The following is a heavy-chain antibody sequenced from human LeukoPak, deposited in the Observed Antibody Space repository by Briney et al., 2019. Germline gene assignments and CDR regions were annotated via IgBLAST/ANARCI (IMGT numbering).Heavy chain of an antibody. Sequence: PGGSLRLSCAASGFIFSDYNMNWVRQAPGKGLEWVSSISSSSSYIYYADSVKGRFTISRDNAKNSLYLEMNSLRAEDTAVYYCARVGYDSSGSDYWGQGTLVTVSS. J-gene: IGHJ4*02. CDR3: ARVGYDSSGSDY. CDR1: GFIFSDYN. V-gene: IGHV3-21*01. CDR2: ISSSSSYI. D-gene: IGHD3-22*01.